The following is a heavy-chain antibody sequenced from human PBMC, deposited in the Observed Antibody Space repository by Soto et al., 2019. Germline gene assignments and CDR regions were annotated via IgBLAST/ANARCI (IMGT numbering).Heavy chain of an antibody. CDR1: GFNFGSYA. J-gene: IGHJ6*03. CDR2: ISWNSGQL. D-gene: IGHD2-21*02. Sequence: EVLLVESGGGLVQPARPLRLSCEASGFNFGSYAMHWVRQVPGKGLEWVSAISWNSGQLDYADSVRGRFTISRDNGKNPLFLEMNSLRPDDPALYFCAKDKSTGEYSYYRYMDVWGRGTTVVVSS. V-gene: IGHV3-9*01. CDR3: AKDKSTGEYSYYRYMDV.